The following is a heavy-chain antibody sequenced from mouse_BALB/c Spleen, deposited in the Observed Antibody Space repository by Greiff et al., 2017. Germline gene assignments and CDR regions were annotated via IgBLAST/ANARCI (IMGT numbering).Heavy chain of an antibody. J-gene: IGHJ1*01. Sequence: VQLQQSGTVLARPGASVKMSCKASGYSFTSYCMHWVKQRPGQGLEWIGAIYPGNSDTSYNQKFKGKAKLTAVTSASTAYMELSRLTNEDSAVYYCTRGGTSHWYFDVWGAGTTVTVSS. CDR1: GYSFTSYC. D-gene: IGHD3-3*01. V-gene: IGHV1-5*01. CDR2: IYPGNSDT. CDR3: TRGGTSHWYFDV.